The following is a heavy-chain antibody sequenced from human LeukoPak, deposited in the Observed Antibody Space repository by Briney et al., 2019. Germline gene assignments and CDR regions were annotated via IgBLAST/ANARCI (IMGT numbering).Heavy chain of an antibody. D-gene: IGHD6-19*01. Sequence: SETLSLTCTVSGGSVSSGSYYWSWIRQPPGKGLEWIGYIYYSGSTNYNPSLKSRVTISVDTSKNQFSLKLSSVTAADTAVYYCAMEGDFSDSSGFDYWGQGTLVTVSS. J-gene: IGHJ4*02. CDR1: GGSVSSGSYY. V-gene: IGHV4-61*01. CDR3: AMEGDFSDSSGFDY. CDR2: IYYSGST.